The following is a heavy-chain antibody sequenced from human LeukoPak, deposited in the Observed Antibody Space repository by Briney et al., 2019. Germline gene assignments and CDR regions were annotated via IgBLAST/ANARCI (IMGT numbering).Heavy chain of an antibody. CDR1: GFTFSNYA. Sequence: GGSLRLSCAASGFTFSNYAMSWVRQAPGKGLEWVANIKQDGSEKYYVDSVKGRFTISRDNAKNSLYLQMNSLRAEDTAVYYCARDRYQPLLPGYYNGMDVWGQGTTVTVSS. CDR2: IKQDGSEK. CDR3: ARDRYQPLLPGYYNGMDV. D-gene: IGHD2-15*01. V-gene: IGHV3-7*01. J-gene: IGHJ6*02.